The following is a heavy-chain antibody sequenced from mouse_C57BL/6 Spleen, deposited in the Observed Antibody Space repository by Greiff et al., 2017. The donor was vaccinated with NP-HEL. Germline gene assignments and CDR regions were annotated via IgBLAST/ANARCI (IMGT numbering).Heavy chain of an antibody. J-gene: IGHJ3*01. CDR2: IDPSDSYT. CDR3: ARRAYYYDYDVRFAY. D-gene: IGHD2-4*01. Sequence: QVQLQQPGAELVKPGASVKLSCKASGYTFTSYWMQWVKQRPGPGLEWIGEIDPSDSYTNYNQKFKGKATLTVDTSSSTAYMQLSSLTSEDSAVNYCARRAYYYDYDVRFAYWGQGTLVTVSA. CDR1: GYTFTSYW. V-gene: IGHV1-50*01.